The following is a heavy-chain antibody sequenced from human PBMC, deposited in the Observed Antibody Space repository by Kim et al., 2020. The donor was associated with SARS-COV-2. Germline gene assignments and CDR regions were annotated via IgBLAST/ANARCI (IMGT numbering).Heavy chain of an antibody. CDR3: ARVCSVSSSWYWFDA. D-gene: IGHD6-13*01. Sequence: GGSLRLSCAASGFTFSDYYMNWIRQAPGKGLEWLSYISSSGSYIVYAESVKGRFSISRDNAKKSLYLQMNSLRAEDTAVYYCARVCSVSSSWYWFDAWG. J-gene: IGHJ5*01. CDR2: ISSSGSYI. V-gene: IGHV3-11*05. CDR1: GFTFSDYY.